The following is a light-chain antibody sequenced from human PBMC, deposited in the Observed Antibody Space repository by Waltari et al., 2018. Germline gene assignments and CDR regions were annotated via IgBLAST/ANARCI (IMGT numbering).Light chain of an antibody. V-gene: IGKV1-5*03. CDR2: MAS. CDR3: QQYKISSYT. J-gene: IGKJ2*01. CDR1: QSIVTW. Sequence: DIQMTQSPSTLSASVGDSVTITCRASQSIVTWLAWYQQKPGKAPKLLIYMASRLEGGVPSRFSASGSGTEFTLTISSLQPDDFATYYCQQYKISSYTFGQGTKLEI.